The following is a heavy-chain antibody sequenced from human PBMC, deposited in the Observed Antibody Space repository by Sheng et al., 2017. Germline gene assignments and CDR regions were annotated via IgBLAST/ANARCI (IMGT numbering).Heavy chain of an antibody. Sequence: QVQLQQWGAGLLKPSETLSLTCAVYGGSFSGYYWSWIRQPPGKGLEWIGEINHSGSTNYNPSLQESSHHISRHVQEPVLLKLSSVAAADTAVYYCARRKYFGVVIIRNWFRPVGRRNPGHRLL. CDR2: INHSGST. CDR3: ARRKYFGVVIIRNWFRP. J-gene: IGHJ5*02. CDR1: GGSFSGYY. V-gene: IGHV4-34*01. D-gene: IGHD3-3*01.